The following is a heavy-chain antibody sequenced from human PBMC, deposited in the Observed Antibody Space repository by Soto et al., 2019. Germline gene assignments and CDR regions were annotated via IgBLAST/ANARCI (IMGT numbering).Heavy chain of an antibody. J-gene: IGHJ4*02. V-gene: IGHV4-38-2*01. Sequence: SETLSLTCAVSGYSISSGYYWGWIRQPPGKGLEWIGSISHSGSTYYNPSLKSRVTISVDTSKKQFSLKLTSVTAADTAVYYCALLRAWGDSSGDFALWGQGTLVTVS. CDR3: ALLRAWGDSSGDFAL. CDR1: GYSISSGYY. CDR2: ISHSGST. D-gene: IGHD6-13*01.